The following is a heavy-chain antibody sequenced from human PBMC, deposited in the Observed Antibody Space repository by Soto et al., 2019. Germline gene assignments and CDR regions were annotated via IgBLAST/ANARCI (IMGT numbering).Heavy chain of an antibody. J-gene: IGHJ6*03. CDR3: ASGPGESHYYYYYMHV. CDR1: GYTFTSYG. V-gene: IGHV1-18*01. CDR2: ISAYNGNT. Sequence: ASVKVSCKASGYTFTSYGISWVRQAPGQGLEWMGWISAYNGNTNYAQKLQGRVTMTTDTSTSTAYMELSSLRSDDTAVYYCASGPGESHYYYYYMHVWGKGTTVTVSS. D-gene: IGHD2-21*01.